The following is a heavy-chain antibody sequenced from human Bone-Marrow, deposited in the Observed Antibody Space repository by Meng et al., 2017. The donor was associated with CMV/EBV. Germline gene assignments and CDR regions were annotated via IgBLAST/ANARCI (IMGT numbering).Heavy chain of an antibody. CDR1: GFTFSSSA. J-gene: IGHJ3*02. V-gene: IGHV3-23*01. CDR3: AQFFKGSRTSCHRWDAFDI. Sequence: GGSLRLSCAASGFTFSSSAMSWVRQAPGKGLEWVSAISGSGGSTYYADSVKGRFTISRDNSKNTLYLQMNSLRAEDTAVYYCAQFFKGSRTSCHRWDAFDIWGQGTMVTVSS. CDR2: ISGSGGST. D-gene: IGHD2-2*01.